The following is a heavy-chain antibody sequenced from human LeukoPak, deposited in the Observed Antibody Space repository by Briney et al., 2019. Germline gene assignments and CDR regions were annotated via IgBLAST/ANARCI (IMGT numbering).Heavy chain of an antibody. CDR1: GYSFINHG. D-gene: IGHD5-18*01. Sequence: GASVKVSCKASGYSFINHGITWVRQAPGQGLEWMGWISGHKGYTNYAQKFKGRVTMTTDTSTSTVYMELRSLRPDDTAVYYCARDSSVESGNSYGAFDYWGQGTLVTVSS. V-gene: IGHV1-18*04. CDR2: ISGHKGYT. CDR3: ARDSSVESGNSYGAFDY. J-gene: IGHJ4*02.